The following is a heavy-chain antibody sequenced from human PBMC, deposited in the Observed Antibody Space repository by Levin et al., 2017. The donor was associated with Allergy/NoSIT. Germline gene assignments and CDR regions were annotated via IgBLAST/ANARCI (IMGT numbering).Heavy chain of an antibody. CDR3: ARGISARPLDY. D-gene: IGHD6-6*01. Sequence: EASVKVSCKPSGYTFTTYDINWVRQTTAQGLEWMGWMNPKNGKTGYAQNFQGRVTMTRDTSISTAYMELSSLRSEDTAVYYCARGISARPLDYWGQGTLVTVSS. J-gene: IGHJ4*02. V-gene: IGHV1-8*01. CDR1: GYTFTTYD. CDR2: MNPKNGKT.